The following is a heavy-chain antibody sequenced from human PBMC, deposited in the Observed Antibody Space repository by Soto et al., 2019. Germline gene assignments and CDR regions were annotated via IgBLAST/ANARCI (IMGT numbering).Heavy chain of an antibody. V-gene: IGHV1-46*01. CDR2: INPSCGST. CDR1: GYTFTNYY. D-gene: IGHD5-18*01. CDR3: ARDDADTAMVPSNWYYYYGMDV. Sequence: ASVKVSCKASGYTFTNYYMHWVRQAPGQGLEWMGIINPSCGSTSNAQKFQGRVTMTTDESTSTAYMELSSLRSEDTAVYYCARDDADTAMVPSNWYYYYGMDVWGQGTTVTSP. J-gene: IGHJ6*02.